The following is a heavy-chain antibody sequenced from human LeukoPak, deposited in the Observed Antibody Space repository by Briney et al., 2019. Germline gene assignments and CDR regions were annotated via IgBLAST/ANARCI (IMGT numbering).Heavy chain of an antibody. V-gene: IGHV3-48*02. J-gene: IGHJ4*02. Sequence: DSVKGRFTISRDNAKNSLYRQMNSLRDEDTAVYYCARMHYFDYWGQGTLVTVSS. CDR3: ARMHYFDY.